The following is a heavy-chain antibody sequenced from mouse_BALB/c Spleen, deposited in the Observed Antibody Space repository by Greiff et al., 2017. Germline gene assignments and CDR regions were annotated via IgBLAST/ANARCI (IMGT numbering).Heavy chain of an antibody. CDR2: IWSGGST. Sequence: VMLVESGPGLVQPSQSLSITCTVSGFSLTSYGVHWVRQSPGKGLEWLGVIWSGGSTDYNAAFISRLSISKDNSKSQVFFKMNSLQANDTAIYYCARRGGSSYGAMDYWGQGTSVTVSA. D-gene: IGHD1-1*01. CDR3: ARRGGSSYGAMDY. J-gene: IGHJ4*01. CDR1: GFSLTSYG. V-gene: IGHV2-2*02.